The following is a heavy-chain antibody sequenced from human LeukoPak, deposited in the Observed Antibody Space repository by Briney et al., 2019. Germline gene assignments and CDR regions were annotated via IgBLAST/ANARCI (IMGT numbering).Heavy chain of an antibody. V-gene: IGHV3-21*01. CDR3: ARGQSPYYDIWTGYYHMYYFDY. D-gene: IGHD3-9*01. J-gene: IGHJ4*02. Sequence: GGSLRLSCAASGFTFSSYSMNWVRQAPGKGLEWVSSISSSSSYIYYADSVKGRFTISRDNAKNSLYLQMSSLRAEDTAVYYCARGQSPYYDIWTGYYHMYYFDYWGQGTLVTVSS. CDR2: ISSSSSYI. CDR1: GFTFSSYS.